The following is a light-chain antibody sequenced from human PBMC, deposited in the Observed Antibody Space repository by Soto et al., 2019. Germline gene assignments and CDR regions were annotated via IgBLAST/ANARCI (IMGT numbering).Light chain of an antibody. Sequence: EIVLTQSPGTLSLSPGERATLSCRASQSVSDSSLAWYHQKPGQAPRLLIYGASRRATGIPDTFSGSGSGTDFTLTISRLEPEDFAVYYCQHYVSPPITFGQGTRLEIK. J-gene: IGKJ5*01. CDR1: QSVSDSS. CDR2: GAS. CDR3: QHYVSPPIT. V-gene: IGKV3-20*01.